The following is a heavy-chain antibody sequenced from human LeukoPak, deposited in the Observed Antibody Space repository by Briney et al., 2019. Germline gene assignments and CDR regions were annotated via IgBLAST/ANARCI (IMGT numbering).Heavy chain of an antibody. D-gene: IGHD2-21*02. J-gene: IGHJ4*02. CDR3: AREQRGMRRGDWGIFDY. CDR1: GFTFSSFG. CDR2: IWSDGSRK. V-gene: IGHV3-33*01. Sequence: GRSLRLSCAASGFTFSSFGMHWVRQAPGKGLEWVAVIWSDGSRKYFGDSVKGRFTISRDNSKNTLYMEMNSLRAEDTAVYYCAREQRGMRRGDWGIFDYWGRGTLVTVSS.